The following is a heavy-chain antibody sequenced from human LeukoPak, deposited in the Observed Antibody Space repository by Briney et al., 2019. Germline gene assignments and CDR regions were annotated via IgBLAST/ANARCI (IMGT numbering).Heavy chain of an antibody. J-gene: IGHJ4*02. Sequence: PGGSLRLTCAASGFTFSSYWMSWVRQAPGKGLEWVASIKQDGSEKYYVDSVKGRFTISRDNAKNSLYLQMNSLRAEDTAVYYCARVGGRYSPIGYWGQGTLVTVSS. V-gene: IGHV3-7*01. CDR3: ARVGGRYSPIGY. D-gene: IGHD5-18*01. CDR2: IKQDGSEK. CDR1: GFTFSSYW.